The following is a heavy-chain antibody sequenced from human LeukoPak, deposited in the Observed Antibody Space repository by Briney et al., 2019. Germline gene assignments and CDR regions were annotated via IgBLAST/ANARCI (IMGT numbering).Heavy chain of an antibody. J-gene: IGHJ4*02. CDR2: IYHSGST. V-gene: IGHV4-38-2*01. CDR3: ARLYSGSIFDY. Sequence: PSETLSLTCAVSGYSISSGYYWGWIRQPPGKGLEWIGSIYHSGSTYYNPSLKSRVTISVDTSKNQYSLRLSSVTAADTAVYYSARLYSGSIFDYWGQGTLVTVSS. D-gene: IGHD1-26*01. CDR1: GYSISSGYY.